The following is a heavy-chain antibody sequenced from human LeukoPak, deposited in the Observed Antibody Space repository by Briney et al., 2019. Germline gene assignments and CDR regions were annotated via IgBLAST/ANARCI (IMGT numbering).Heavy chain of an antibody. V-gene: IGHV3-21*01. CDR3: AREYYYDTDAGNY. Sequence: GGSLRLSCAASGFTFSRSSMSWVRQAPVKGPEWVSSITGSGTYIYYADSVKGRFTISRDNIQRSVYLQMNSLRAEDTAVYYCAREYYYDTDAGNYWGPGTLVTVSS. D-gene: IGHD3-22*01. J-gene: IGHJ4*02. CDR1: GFTFSRSS. CDR2: ITGSGTYI.